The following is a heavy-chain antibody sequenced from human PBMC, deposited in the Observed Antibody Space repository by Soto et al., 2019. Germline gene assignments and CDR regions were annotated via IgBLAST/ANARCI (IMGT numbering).Heavy chain of an antibody. J-gene: IGHJ4*02. D-gene: IGHD3-10*01. CDR1: GGTFSSYT. CDR3: ASPEDYGSGSYNLDY. CDR2: IIPILGIA. Sequence: ASVKVSCKASGGTFSSYTISWVRQAPGQGLEWMGRIIPILGIANYAQKFQGRVTITADKSTSTAYMELSSLRSEDTAVYYCASPEDYGSGSYNLDYWGQGTLVTVSS. V-gene: IGHV1-69*02.